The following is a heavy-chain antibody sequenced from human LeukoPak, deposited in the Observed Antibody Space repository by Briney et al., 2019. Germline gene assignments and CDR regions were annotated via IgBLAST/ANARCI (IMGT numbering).Heavy chain of an antibody. V-gene: IGHV3-23*01. CDR1: GFTFSFAA. J-gene: IGHJ3*02. CDR2: ISASGGST. D-gene: IGHD6-13*01. Sequence: GGSLRLSCAASGFTFSFAAMTWVRQGPGKGLEWVSLISASGGSTYYADSVKGRFTISRDNSKNTVYLQMNSLRAEDTAIYYCAKDGSSGIAATADAFDIWGQGTMVTVSS. CDR3: AKDGSSGIAATADAFDI.